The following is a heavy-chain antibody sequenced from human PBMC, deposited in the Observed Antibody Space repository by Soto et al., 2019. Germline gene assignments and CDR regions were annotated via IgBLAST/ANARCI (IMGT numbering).Heavy chain of an antibody. CDR3: TVWGSGNDFGAA. Sequence: EVQLVESGGGLVQPGGSLRLSCAASGFTFSDHYMDWVRQAPGKGLEWVGRSKNKADSYTTEYAASVKGRFTISRDGSKTSLFLQMNSLKTEHTAVYYCTVWGSGNDFGAAWGQGILVTVSS. D-gene: IGHD3-10*01. CDR1: GFTFSDHY. CDR2: SKNKADSYTT. J-gene: IGHJ4*02. V-gene: IGHV3-72*01.